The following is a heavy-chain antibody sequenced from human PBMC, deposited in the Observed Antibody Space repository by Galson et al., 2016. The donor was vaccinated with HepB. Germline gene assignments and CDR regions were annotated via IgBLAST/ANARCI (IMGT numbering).Heavy chain of an antibody. J-gene: IGHJ3*01. Sequence: SLRLSCAASGFTFTTYAMSWVRQAPGKGLEWVSGISDSDPSTYYADSVKGRFTISRDNSKNTLYLQMNSLRAEDTAVYYCAKMSSSSAYYSDAFDLWGQGTMVTVS. CDR1: GFTFTTYA. D-gene: IGHD3-22*01. CDR2: ISDSDPST. V-gene: IGHV3-23*01. CDR3: AKMSSSSAYYSDAFDL.